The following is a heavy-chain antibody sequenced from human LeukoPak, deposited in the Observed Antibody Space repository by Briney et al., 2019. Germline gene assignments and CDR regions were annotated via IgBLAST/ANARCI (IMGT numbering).Heavy chain of an antibody. CDR1: GFTFHDYA. CDR2: LSWNSGGI. CDR3: ARAQGDGYDEAFDI. D-gene: IGHD5-24*01. V-gene: IGHV3-9*01. J-gene: IGHJ3*02. Sequence: PGGSLRLSCAASGFTFHDYAMHWVRQAPGKGPGWVSGLSWNSGGIGYADSVKGRFTISRDNAKNSLYLQMNSLRAEDTAVYYCARAQGDGYDEAFDIWGQGTMVTVSS.